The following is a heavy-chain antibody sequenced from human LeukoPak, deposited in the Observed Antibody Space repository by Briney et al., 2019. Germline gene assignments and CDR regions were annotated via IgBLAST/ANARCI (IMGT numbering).Heavy chain of an antibody. CDR1: GGCFSGYY. Sequence: SETLSLTCAVYGGCFSGYYWSWIRQPPGKGLEWIGEINHSGSTNYNPSLKSRVTISVDTSKNQFSLKLSSVTAADTAVYYCARGNYYDSSGYFVYNWFDPWGQGTLVTVSS. CDR3: ARGNYYDSSGYFVYNWFDP. V-gene: IGHV4-34*01. J-gene: IGHJ5*02. D-gene: IGHD3-22*01. CDR2: INHSGST.